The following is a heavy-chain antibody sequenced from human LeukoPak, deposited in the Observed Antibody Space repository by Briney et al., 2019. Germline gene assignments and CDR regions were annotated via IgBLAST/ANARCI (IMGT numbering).Heavy chain of an antibody. CDR2: VYYSGAT. V-gene: IGHV4-39*07. J-gene: IGHJ5*02. Sequence: NPSETLSLTCTVSGVSISSNPSYWGWIRQPPGKGLEWIGSVYYSGATLYNPSLKSRVTISLDTSKSQFSLKLSSVTAADTAVYYCARENPAFNWFDPWGQGTLVTVSS. D-gene: IGHD2-2*01. CDR3: ARENPAFNWFDP. CDR1: GVSISSNPSY.